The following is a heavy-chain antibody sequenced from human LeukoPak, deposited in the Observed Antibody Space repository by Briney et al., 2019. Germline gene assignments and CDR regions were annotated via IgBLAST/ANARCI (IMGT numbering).Heavy chain of an antibody. CDR2: ISAYNGNT. CDR3: ARVGQDCSGGSCY. V-gene: IGHV1-18*01. Sequence: ASVKVSCKASGYTFRSFGISWVRQAPGQGLEWMGWISAYNGNTNYAQKFQGRVTMTTDTSTSTVYTELRSLRSDDTAVYYCARVGQDCSGGSCYWGQGTLVTVSS. D-gene: IGHD2-15*01. J-gene: IGHJ4*02. CDR1: GYTFRSFG.